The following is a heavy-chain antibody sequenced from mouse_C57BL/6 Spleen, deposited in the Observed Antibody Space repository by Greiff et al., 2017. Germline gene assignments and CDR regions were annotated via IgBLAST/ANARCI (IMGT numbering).Heavy chain of an antibody. Sequence: EVKLVESGGGLVQSGRSLRLSCATSGFTFSDFYMEWVRQAPGKGLEWIAASRNKANDYTTEYSASVKGRFIVSRDTSQSILYLQMNALRAEDTAIYYGARAYGSSLDYAMDYWGQGTSVTVSS. J-gene: IGHJ4*01. CDR2: SRNKANDYTT. CDR1: GFTFSDFY. D-gene: IGHD1-1*01. CDR3: ARAYGSSLDYAMDY. V-gene: IGHV7-1*01.